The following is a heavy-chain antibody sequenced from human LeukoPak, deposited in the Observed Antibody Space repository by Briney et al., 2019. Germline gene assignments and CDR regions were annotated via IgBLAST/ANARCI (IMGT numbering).Heavy chain of an antibody. CDR1: GYTFTGYY. CDR2: INPNSGGT. Sequence: ASVKVSCKASGYTFTGYYMHWVRQAPGQGLEWMGWINPNSGGTNYAQKFQGRVTMTRDTSTSTVYMELSSLRSEDTAVYYCARVERIVGATHFDYWGQGTLVTVSS. J-gene: IGHJ4*02. V-gene: IGHV1-2*02. D-gene: IGHD1-26*01. CDR3: ARVERIVGATHFDY.